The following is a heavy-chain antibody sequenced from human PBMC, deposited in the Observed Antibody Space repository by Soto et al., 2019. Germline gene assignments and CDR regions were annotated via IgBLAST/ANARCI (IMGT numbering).Heavy chain of an antibody. CDR3: ARVTFRLLWFGEFLQGWFDP. D-gene: IGHD3-10*01. CDR1: GDSVSSNSAA. CDR2: TYYRSKWYN. Sequence: SQTLSLPCAISGDSVSSNSAAWNWIRQSPSRGLEWLGRTYYRSKWYNDYAVSVKSRITINPYTSKNQFSLQLNSVTPEDMAVYYCARVTFRLLWFGEFLQGWFDPLGQGTLVTVSS. J-gene: IGHJ5*02. V-gene: IGHV6-1*01.